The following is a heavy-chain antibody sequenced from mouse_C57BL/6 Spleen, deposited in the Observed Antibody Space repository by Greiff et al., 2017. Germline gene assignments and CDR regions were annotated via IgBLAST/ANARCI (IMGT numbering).Heavy chain of an antibody. CDR1: GYTFTSYW. CDR2: IYPGSGST. V-gene: IGHV1-55*01. D-gene: IGHD1-1*01. J-gene: IGHJ1*03. CDR3: ARGDCYGSSLWYFDV. Sequence: QVQLQQPGAELVKPGASVKMSCKASGYTFTSYWITWVKQRPGQGLEWIGDIYPGSGSTNYNEKFKSKATLTVDTSSSTAYMQLCSLTSVDSAVYYCARGDCYGSSLWYFDVWGTGTMVTVS.